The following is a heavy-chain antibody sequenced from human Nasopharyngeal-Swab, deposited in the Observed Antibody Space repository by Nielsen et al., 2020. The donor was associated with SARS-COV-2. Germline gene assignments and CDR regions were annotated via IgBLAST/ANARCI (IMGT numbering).Heavy chain of an antibody. J-gene: IGHJ6*03. CDR2: VYYTGST. Sequence: WIRQPPGTGLQWIGSVYYTGSTYYNPSLKSRVTISEDTSQNQFSLKMRSATAADTAVYYCARSPHYYYYMDVWGTGTTVTVSS. CDR3: ARSPHYYYYMDV. V-gene: IGHV4-39*01.